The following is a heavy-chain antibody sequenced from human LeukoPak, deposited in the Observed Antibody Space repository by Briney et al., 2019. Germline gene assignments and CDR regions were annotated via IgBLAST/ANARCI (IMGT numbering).Heavy chain of an antibody. Sequence: GGSLRLSCSASGFTFSSYAMHWVRQAPGKGLEYVSAISSNGGSTYYADSAKGRFTISRDNSKNTLYLQMSSLRAEDTAVYYCVKGGCSSTSCPIDYWGQGTLVTVSS. CDR1: GFTFSSYA. CDR2: ISSNGGST. CDR3: VKGGCSSTSCPIDY. V-gene: IGHV3-64D*06. D-gene: IGHD2-2*01. J-gene: IGHJ4*02.